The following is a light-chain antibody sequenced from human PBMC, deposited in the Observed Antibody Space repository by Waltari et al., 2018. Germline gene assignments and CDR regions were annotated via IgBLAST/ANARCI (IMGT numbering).Light chain of an antibody. J-gene: IGKJ4*01. V-gene: IGKV1-NL1*01. CDR2: AAS. CDR3: QQSHDAPQT. CDR1: QDISNS. Sequence: DIQITQSPSSLSASVGDRVTITCRASQDISNSLAWYQQRPGKAPKLLLYAASRLQSGVPSRFSGSGSGTFYTLTISSLQPEDFASYYCQQSHDAPQTFGGGTKVEIK.